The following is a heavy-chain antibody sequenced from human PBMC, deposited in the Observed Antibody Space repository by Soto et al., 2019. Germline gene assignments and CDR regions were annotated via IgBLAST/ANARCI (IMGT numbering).Heavy chain of an antibody. CDR1: GFTFDDYS. Sequence: GGSLRLSCAASGFTFDDYSMHWVRQAPGKGLEWVALISYDGGTTYYGDSVKGRFTISRDDSKNTLFLQMNSLGSEDTAVYYCARPHIKSAWNDGFDIWGQGTMVTVSS. V-gene: IGHV3-30-3*01. J-gene: IGHJ3*02. D-gene: IGHD1-1*01. CDR3: ARPHIKSAWNDGFDI. CDR2: ISYDGGTT.